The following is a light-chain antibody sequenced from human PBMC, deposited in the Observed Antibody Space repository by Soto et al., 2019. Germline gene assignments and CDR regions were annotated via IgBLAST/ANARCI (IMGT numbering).Light chain of an antibody. Sequence: NFMLTQPHSVSESPGKTVTISCTRSSGSIASNYVQWYQQRPGSAPTTVIYEDNQRPSGVPDRFSGSIDSSSNSASLTISGLKTEDEANYSGQSYDSSNGVFGTGTELTVL. CDR1: SGSIASNY. V-gene: IGLV6-57*04. CDR2: EDN. J-gene: IGLJ1*01. CDR3: QSYDSSNGV.